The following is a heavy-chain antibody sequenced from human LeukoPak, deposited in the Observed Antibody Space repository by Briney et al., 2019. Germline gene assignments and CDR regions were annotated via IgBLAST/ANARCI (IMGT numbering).Heavy chain of an antibody. CDR2: INHSGST. Sequence: PSETLSLTCAVYGGSFSGYYWSWIRQPPGKGLEWIGEINHSGSTNYNPSLKSRVTISVDTSKNQFSLKLSSVTAADTTVYYCARGMAGYNLWGQGTLVTVSS. J-gene: IGHJ4*02. D-gene: IGHD5-24*01. CDR3: ARGMAGYNL. V-gene: IGHV4-34*01. CDR1: GGSFSGYY.